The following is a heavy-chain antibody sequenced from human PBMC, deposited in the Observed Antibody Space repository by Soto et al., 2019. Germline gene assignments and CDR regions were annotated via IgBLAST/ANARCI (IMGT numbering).Heavy chain of an antibody. CDR2: INHSGST. CDR3: ARVRRGYSYGYPDY. V-gene: IGHV4-34*01. CDR1: GGSFSGYY. Sequence: SETLSLTCAVYGGSFSGYYWSWIRQPPGKGLEWIGEINHSGSTNYNPSLKSRVTISVDTSKNQFSLKLSSVTAADTAVYYCARVRRGYSYGYPDYWGQGTLVTVSS. D-gene: IGHD5-18*01. J-gene: IGHJ4*02.